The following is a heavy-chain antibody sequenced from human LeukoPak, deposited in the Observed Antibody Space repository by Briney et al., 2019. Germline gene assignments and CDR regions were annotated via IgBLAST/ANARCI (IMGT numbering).Heavy chain of an antibody. V-gene: IGHV4-4*07. Sequence: SETLSLTCTVSGGSISSYYWSWIRQPAGKGLEWVGRIYTSGSTNYNPSLKSRVTMSVDTSKNQFSLKLSSVTAADTAVYYCARGGYHYDSSSIFDYWGQGTLVTVSS. J-gene: IGHJ4*02. CDR1: GGSISSYY. CDR3: ARGGYHYDSSSIFDY. D-gene: IGHD3-22*01. CDR2: IYTSGST.